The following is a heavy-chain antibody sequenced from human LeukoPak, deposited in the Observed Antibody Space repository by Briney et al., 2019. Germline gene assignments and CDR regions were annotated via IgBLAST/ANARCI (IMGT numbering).Heavy chain of an antibody. CDR1: GFTFSDYY. V-gene: IGHV3-11*06. J-gene: IGHJ4*02. CDR3: ARARIAAPLLDY. CDR2: ISSSNRYT. D-gene: IGHD6-13*01. Sequence: GGSLRLSCAASGFTFSDYYMSWIRQAPGKGLEWVSYISSSNRYTNYADSVKGRFTISRDNAKNSLYLQMNSLRDEDTAVYYCARARIAAPLLDYWGQGTLVTVSS.